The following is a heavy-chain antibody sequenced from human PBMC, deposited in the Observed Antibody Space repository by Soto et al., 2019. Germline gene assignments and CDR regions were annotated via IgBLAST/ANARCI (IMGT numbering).Heavy chain of an antibody. J-gene: IGHJ6*02. CDR2: ISYDGTDK. CDR1: GFTFSSYG. CDR3: VKERYAQLWLEDYGMDV. V-gene: IGHV3-30*18. D-gene: IGHD5-18*01. Sequence: GGSLRLSCAASGFTFSSYGIHWVRQAPGKGLEWVALISYDGTDKYYADTVKGRFTISRDNSKNTLYLQMSSLGPEDTAVYYCVKERYAQLWLEDYGMDVWGQGTTVTVSS.